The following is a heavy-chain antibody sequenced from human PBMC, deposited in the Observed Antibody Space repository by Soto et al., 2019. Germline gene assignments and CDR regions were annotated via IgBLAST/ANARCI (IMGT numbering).Heavy chain of an antibody. D-gene: IGHD5-18*01. V-gene: IGHV3-15*01. Sequence: AXGSLKLYFSASGFTFSNAWMSWVRQAPGKGLEWVGRIKSKTDGGTTDYAAPVKGRFTISRDDSKNTLYLQMNSLKTEDTAVYYCTSYMTPDAFDIWGQGTVVTVSS. CDR1: GFTFSNAW. CDR3: TSYMTPDAFDI. J-gene: IGHJ3*02. CDR2: IKSKTDGGTT.